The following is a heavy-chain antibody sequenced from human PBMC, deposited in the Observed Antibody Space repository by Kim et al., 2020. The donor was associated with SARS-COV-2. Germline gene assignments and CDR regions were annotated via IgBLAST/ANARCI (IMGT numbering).Heavy chain of an antibody. CDR3: ARVESGYDFWSGSPLYYGMDV. CDR2: IYYSGST. Sequence: SETLSLTCTVSGGSISSGDYYWSWIRQPPGKGLEWIGYIYYSGSTYYNPSLKSRVTISVDTSKNQFSLKLSSVTAADTAVYYCARVESGYDFWSGSPLYYGMDVWGQGTTVTVSS. J-gene: IGHJ6*02. V-gene: IGHV4-30-4*01. D-gene: IGHD3-3*01. CDR1: GGSISSGDYY.